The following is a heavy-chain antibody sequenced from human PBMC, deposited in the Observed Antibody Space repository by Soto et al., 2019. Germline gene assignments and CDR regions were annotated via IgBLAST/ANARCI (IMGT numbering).Heavy chain of an antibody. CDR3: VKDESINWYSGHFRH. J-gene: IGHJ1*01. Sequence: GGSLRLSCAASGFTFSSYAMSWVRQAPGKGLEWVSAISGSGGSTYYADSVKGRFTISRDNAKNSLHLQMNSLSAEDTAFYYCVKDESINWYSGHFRHWGQGTLVTVSS. CDR1: GFTFSSYA. D-gene: IGHD6-13*01. V-gene: IGHV3-23*01. CDR2: ISGSGGST.